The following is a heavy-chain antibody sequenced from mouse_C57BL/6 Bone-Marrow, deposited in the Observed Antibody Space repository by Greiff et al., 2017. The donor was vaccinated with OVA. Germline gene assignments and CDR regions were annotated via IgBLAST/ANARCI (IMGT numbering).Heavy chain of an antibody. J-gene: IGHJ2*01. CDR2: IYPGDGDT. Sequence: VQRVESGAELVKPGASVKISCKASGYAFSSYWMNWVKQRPGKGLEWIGQIYPGDGDTNYNGKFKGKATLTADKSSSTAYMQLSSLTSEDSAVYFCAKEDGYLCFDYWGQGTTLTVSS. CDR1: GYAFSSYW. CDR3: AKEDGYLCFDY. D-gene: IGHD2-3*01. V-gene: IGHV1-80*01.